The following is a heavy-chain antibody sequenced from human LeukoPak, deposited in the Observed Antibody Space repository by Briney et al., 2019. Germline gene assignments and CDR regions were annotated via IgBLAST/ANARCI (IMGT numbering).Heavy chain of an antibody. CDR3: ARIFYASSVYYLDVFYFDF. J-gene: IGHJ4*02. V-gene: IGHV4-39*07. CDR1: GASIINDTYY. CDR2: IYYSGST. Sequence: SETLSLTCTVSGASIINDTYYWGWIRQPPGKGLEWIGSIYYSGSTYYSPSLKSRVTMSVDTSTNQFSLKLISVTAADTALYYFARIFYASSVYYLDVFYFDFWGKEPLLTVSS. D-gene: IGHD3-22*01.